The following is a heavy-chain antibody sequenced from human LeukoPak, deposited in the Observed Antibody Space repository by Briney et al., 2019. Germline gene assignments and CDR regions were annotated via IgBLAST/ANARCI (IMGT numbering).Heavy chain of an antibody. J-gene: IGHJ4*02. CDR3: VRDHLHYFDY. CDR2: INPNSGGT. CDR1: GYTFTVKY. V-gene: IGHV1-2*02. Sequence: ASVEVSCKASGYTFTVKYMHWVRQAAGQGLEWMGWINPNSGGTNYAQKFQGRVTMTRDTSISTAYMEMSSLRSDDTAVYYCVRDHLHYFDYWGQGTLVTVSS.